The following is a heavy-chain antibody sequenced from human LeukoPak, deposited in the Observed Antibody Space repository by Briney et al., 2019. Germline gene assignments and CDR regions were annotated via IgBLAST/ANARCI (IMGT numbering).Heavy chain of an antibody. Sequence: GGSLRLSCAASGFTFNNYAMNWVRQAPGKGLEWVSGISGSGGSTYYADSVKGRFTISRDNSKNTLYLQMNRLSAEDTAVYFCAKDPLSYYDSSGYRYFDYWGRGTLVTVSS. CDR1: GFTFNNYA. CDR2: ISGSGGST. V-gene: IGHV3-23*01. J-gene: IGHJ4*02. D-gene: IGHD3-22*01. CDR3: AKDPLSYYDSSGYRYFDY.